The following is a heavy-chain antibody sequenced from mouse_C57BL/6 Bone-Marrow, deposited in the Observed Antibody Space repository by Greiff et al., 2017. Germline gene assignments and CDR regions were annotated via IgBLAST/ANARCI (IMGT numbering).Heavy chain of an antibody. CDR1: GYTFTDYY. Sequence: QVQLKESGAELVRPGASVKLSCTASGYTFTDYYINWVKQRPGQGLEWIARLYPGSGNPSYYEQFKGKGTLTAEKSSCTADMQLSSLRSGDAAVYFCARRDRGGWFAYWGQGTLVTVSA. V-gene: IGHV1-76*01. D-gene: IGHD3-3*01. CDR2: LYPGSGNP. CDR3: ARRDRGGWFAY. J-gene: IGHJ3*01.